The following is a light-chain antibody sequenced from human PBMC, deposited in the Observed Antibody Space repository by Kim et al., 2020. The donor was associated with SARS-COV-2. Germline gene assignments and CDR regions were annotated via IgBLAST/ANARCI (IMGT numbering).Light chain of an antibody. CDR2: GAS. CDR1: QIFDSDY. J-gene: IGKJ4*01. V-gene: IGKV3-20*01. CDR3: QQYGSSPAT. Sequence: SPGEIATLSCRASQIFDSDYLAWYEQKPGQAPRLLIYGASRRATGIPDRFSGSGSGTDFTLTISRLYPEDFAVYYCQQYGSSPATFGGGTKVDIK.